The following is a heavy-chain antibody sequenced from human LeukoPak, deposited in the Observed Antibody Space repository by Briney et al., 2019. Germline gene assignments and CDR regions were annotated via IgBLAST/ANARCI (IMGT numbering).Heavy chain of an antibody. D-gene: IGHD3-22*01. CDR1: GFTFSSYA. J-gene: IGHJ4*02. CDR2: ISGSGGST. Sequence: PGGSLRLSCAASGFTFSSYAMSWVRQAPGKGLEWVSAISGSGGSTYYADSVKGRFTICRDNSKNTLYLQMNSLRAEDTAVYYCAKGPAPYYYDSSGYLGYFDYWGQGTLVTVSS. V-gene: IGHV3-23*01. CDR3: AKGPAPYYYDSSGYLGYFDY.